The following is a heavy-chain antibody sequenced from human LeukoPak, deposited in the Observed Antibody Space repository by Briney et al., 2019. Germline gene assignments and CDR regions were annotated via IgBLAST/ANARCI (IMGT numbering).Heavy chain of an antibody. CDR2: TSGSI. D-gene: IGHD3/OR15-3a*01. Sequence: SETLSLTCAVSGASISSHYWSWIRQPPGKGLECIAYTSGSISDIPSLKSRVAVTVDPSQNQVSLSLTSVTAADTAVYYCARVLAIFGLDTTDFYMDVWGKGTTVTVSS. J-gene: IGHJ6*03. V-gene: IGHV4-59*11. CDR1: GASISSHY. CDR3: ARVLAIFGLDTTDFYMDV.